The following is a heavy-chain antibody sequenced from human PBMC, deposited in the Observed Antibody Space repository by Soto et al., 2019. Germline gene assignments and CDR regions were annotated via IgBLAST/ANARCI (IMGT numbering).Heavy chain of an antibody. CDR3: ARHVGSGAKFDS. V-gene: IGHV5-10-1*01. Sequence: GESLKISCKASGYSFTTDWISWVRQIPGKRLEWMGRIDPSDSYTNYNPSFQGHVTLSAAKSINTAYLQWSSLKASDTAMYYCARHVGSGAKFDSWGQGTLVTVSS. J-gene: IGHJ4*02. CDR2: IDPSDSYT. CDR1: GYSFTTDW. D-gene: IGHD3-10*01.